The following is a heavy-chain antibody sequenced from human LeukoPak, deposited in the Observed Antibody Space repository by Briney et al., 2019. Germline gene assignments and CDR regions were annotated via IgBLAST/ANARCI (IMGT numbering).Heavy chain of an antibody. D-gene: IGHD3-9*01. CDR1: GFTFSSYG. CDR3: AKDSSRYDITYGMDV. Sequence: GGSLRLSFAACGFTFSSYGMHGVRQAPGRGLEWVAVISYDGSNKYYADSVKGRFTISRDNSKNTLYLQMNSLRGEEIAVYNCAKDSSRYDITYGMDVWGKGTTVTVSS. J-gene: IGHJ6*04. CDR2: ISYDGSNK. V-gene: IGHV3-30*18.